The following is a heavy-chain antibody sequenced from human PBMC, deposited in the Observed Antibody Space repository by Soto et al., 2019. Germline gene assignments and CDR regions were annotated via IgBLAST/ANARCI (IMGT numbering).Heavy chain of an antibody. CDR3: ARDSSPSKGLLRSRAWFDP. CDR2: MNPNSGST. J-gene: IGHJ5*02. Sequence: GASVKVSCKAAGYTFTSNDINWVRQATGQGLDWMGWMNPNSGSTGYAQKFQGRVTMTTNTSISTAYMELRSLRSDDTAVYYCARDSSPSKGLLRSRAWFDPWGQGTLVTVSS. V-gene: IGHV1-8*01. D-gene: IGHD3-22*01. CDR1: GYTFTSND.